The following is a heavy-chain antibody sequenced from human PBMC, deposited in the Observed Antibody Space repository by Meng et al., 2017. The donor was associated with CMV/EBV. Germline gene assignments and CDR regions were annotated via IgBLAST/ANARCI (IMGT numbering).Heavy chain of an antibody. CDR3: ARAYSSSCRVDY. CDR1: GGSISSSNW. Sequence: GSLRLSCAVSGGSISSSNWWSWVRQPPGKGLEWIGEIYHSGSTNYNPSLKSRVTISVDKSKNQFSLKLSSVTAADTAVYYCARAYSSSCRVDYWGQGTLVTVSS. D-gene: IGHD6-6*01. V-gene: IGHV4-4*02. CDR2: IYHSGST. J-gene: IGHJ4*02.